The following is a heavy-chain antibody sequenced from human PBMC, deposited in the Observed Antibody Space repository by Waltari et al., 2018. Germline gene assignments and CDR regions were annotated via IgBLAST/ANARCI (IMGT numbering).Heavy chain of an antibody. Sequence: QVQLQQWGAGLLKPSETLSLTCAVYGGSFSGYYWSWIRQPPGKGLEWIGEINHSGSTNYNPACKSRVTISVDTSKNQFSLKLSSVTAADTAVYYCARGGIRYSSGWDLDYWGQGTLVTVSS. CDR1: GGSFSGYY. V-gene: IGHV4-34*01. D-gene: IGHD6-19*01. CDR2: INHSGST. J-gene: IGHJ4*02. CDR3: ARGGIRYSSGWDLDY.